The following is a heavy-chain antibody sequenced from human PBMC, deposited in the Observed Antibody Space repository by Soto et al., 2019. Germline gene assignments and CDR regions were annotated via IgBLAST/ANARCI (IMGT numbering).Heavy chain of an antibody. CDR3: AKDRNYPRDQFHN. CDR1: GFTFNNYA. J-gene: IGHJ4*02. V-gene: IGHV3-23*01. CDR2: ISANGQGI. D-gene: IGHD1-7*01. Sequence: TGGSLRLSCAASGFTFNNYAMSWVRQAPGKGLEWVSAISANGQGIYYADSVKGRFIISRDSSKNTVFLHMDSLTAEDTAVYYCAKDRNYPRDQFHNWGQGIKVTVSS.